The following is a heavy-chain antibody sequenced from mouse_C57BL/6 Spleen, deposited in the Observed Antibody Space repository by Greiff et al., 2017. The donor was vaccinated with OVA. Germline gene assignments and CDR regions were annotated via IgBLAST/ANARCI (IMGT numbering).Heavy chain of an antibody. V-gene: IGHV3-6*01. CDR3: ARDAEGPGGAMDY. CDR2: ISYDGSN. D-gene: IGHD3-3*01. Sequence: EVQLQESGPGLVKPSQSLSLTCSVTGYSITSGYYWNWIRQFPGNKLEWMGYISYDGSNNYNPSLKNRISLTRDTSKNQFFLKLNSVTTEDTATYYCARDAEGPGGAMDYWGQGTSVTVSS. J-gene: IGHJ4*01. CDR1: GYSITSGYY.